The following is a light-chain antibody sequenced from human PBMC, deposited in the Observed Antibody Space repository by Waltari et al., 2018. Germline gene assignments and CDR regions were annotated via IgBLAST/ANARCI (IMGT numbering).Light chain of an antibody. CDR2: RAS. CDR3: QQHGTLPAT. CDR1: QSVGSSS. J-gene: IGKJ1*01. Sequence: ELVLTQPPGTASLSPGERVTPSCRASQSVGSSSLAWYQQKPGQAPRLVIYRASKRATGIPDRFSGSGSGTDFSLTISRLEPEDFAVYYCQQHGTLPATFGQGTKVEIK. V-gene: IGKV3-20*01.